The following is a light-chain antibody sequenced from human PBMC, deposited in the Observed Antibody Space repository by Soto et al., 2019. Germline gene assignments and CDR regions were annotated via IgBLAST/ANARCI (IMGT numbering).Light chain of an antibody. Sequence: QPVLTQPPSVSGAPGQRVTISCTGNSSNIGAGYDAHWYQHLPGTAPKLLIYYNSNRPSGVPDRFSGSKSGTSASLAITGLQAEDEADYYCQSYDSSLSAYVFGTGTKVTVL. CDR2: YNS. V-gene: IGLV1-40*01. J-gene: IGLJ1*01. CDR1: SSNIGAGYD. CDR3: QSYDSSLSAYV.